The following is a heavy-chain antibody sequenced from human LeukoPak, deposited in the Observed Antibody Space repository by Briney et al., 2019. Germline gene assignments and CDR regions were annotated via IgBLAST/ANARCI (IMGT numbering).Heavy chain of an antibody. D-gene: IGHD3-22*01. Sequence: PSETLSLTCTVSGYSISSGYYWGWIRQPPGKGLEWIGSIYHSGSTYYNPSLKSRVTISVDTSKNQFSLNLRSVTAADTAVYYCATAKDHYDSSFGYWGQGTLVTVS. CDR2: IYHSGST. V-gene: IGHV4-38-2*02. CDR3: ATAKDHYDSSFGY. J-gene: IGHJ4*02. CDR1: GYSISSGYY.